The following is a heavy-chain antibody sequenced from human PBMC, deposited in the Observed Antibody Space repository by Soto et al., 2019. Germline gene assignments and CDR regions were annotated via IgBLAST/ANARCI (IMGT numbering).Heavy chain of an antibody. Sequence: SVKVSCKASGGTFSSYTISWVRQAPGQGLEWMGRIIPILGIANYAQKFQGRVTITADKSTSTAYMELSSLRSEDTAVYYCARESPRSRMAAAGSDYWGQGTLVTVSS. V-gene: IGHV1-69*04. CDR3: ARESPRSRMAAAGSDY. CDR1: GGTFSSYT. D-gene: IGHD6-13*01. J-gene: IGHJ4*02. CDR2: IIPILGIA.